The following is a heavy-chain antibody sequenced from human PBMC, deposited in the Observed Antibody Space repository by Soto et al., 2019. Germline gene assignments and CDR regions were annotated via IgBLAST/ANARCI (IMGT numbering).Heavy chain of an antibody. CDR2: ISGSGGST. V-gene: IGHV3-23*01. D-gene: IGHD3-22*01. CDR1: GFTFSSYA. J-gene: IGHJ3*02. Sequence: GGSLRLSCAASGFTFSSYAMSWVRQAPGKGLEWVSAISGSGGSTYYADSVKGRFTISRDNSKNTLYLQMNSLRAEDTAVYYCAKVPFYDSSGYYYDAFDIWGQGTMVTVSS. CDR3: AKVPFYDSSGYYYDAFDI.